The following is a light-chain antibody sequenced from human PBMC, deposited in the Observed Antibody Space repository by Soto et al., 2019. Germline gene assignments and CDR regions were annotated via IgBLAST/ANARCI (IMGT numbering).Light chain of an antibody. J-gene: IGKJ2*01. CDR3: PQYGSSPPYT. V-gene: IGKV3-20*01. CDR1: QSVSSSY. CDR2: DAS. Sequence: ESVWTQSPGTLSCSPGERTTLSCRASQSVSSSYLAWYQQKPGQAPRLLFYDASSRATGIPDRFRGWGSGKEFTVTLSRLEPEDFAVYYCPQYGSSPPYTFGQGNKLEIK.